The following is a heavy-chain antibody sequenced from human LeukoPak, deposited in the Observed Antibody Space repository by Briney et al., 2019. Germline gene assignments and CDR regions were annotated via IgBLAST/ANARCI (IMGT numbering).Heavy chain of an antibody. CDR2: ISSSSSTI. CDR3: ARDAVAGPPYFDY. D-gene: IGHD6-19*01. V-gene: IGHV3-48*01. J-gene: IGHJ4*02. CDR1: GFTFSSYS. Sequence: GGSLRLSCAASGFTFSSYSMNWVRQAPGKGLEWVSYISSSSSTIYYADSVKGRFTISRDNAKNSLYLQMNSLRAEDTAVYYCARDAVAGPPYFDYWGQGTLVTVSS.